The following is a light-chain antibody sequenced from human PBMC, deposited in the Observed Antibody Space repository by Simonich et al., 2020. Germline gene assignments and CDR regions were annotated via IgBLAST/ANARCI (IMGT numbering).Light chain of an antibody. V-gene: IGLV2-8*01. CDR2: EVS. CDR1: SSDVGGYNY. Sequence: QSALTQPPSASGSPGQSVTISCPGTSSDVGGYNYVSWYQQHPGKAPKLMIYEVSKRPSGGPDRFAGSKSGNTASLTISGLQAEDEADYYCSSYAGSNNVVFGGGTKLTVL. CDR3: SSYAGSNNVV. J-gene: IGLJ2*01.